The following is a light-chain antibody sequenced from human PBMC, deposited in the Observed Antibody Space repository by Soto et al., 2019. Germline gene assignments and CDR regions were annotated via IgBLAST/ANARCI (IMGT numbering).Light chain of an antibody. J-gene: IGLJ1*01. CDR1: SSDVGNYNL. Sequence: QSALTQPASVSGSPGQSITISCTGTSSDVGNYNLVSWYQQHPGKAPKLMIYEDIKRPSGVSNRFSGSKSGNTASLTISGLQAEDEADYYCCSYAGSSAYFFGSGTKVTVL. V-gene: IGLV2-23*01. CDR2: EDI. CDR3: CSYAGSSAYF.